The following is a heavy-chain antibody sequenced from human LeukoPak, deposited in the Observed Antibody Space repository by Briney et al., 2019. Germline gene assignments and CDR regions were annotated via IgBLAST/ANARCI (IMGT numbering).Heavy chain of an antibody. J-gene: IGHJ4*02. V-gene: IGHV3-23*01. D-gene: IGHD3-10*01. Sequence: PGGSLRLSCAASRFTFTTYAMSWVRQTPGKGVEWVSPISGSGHITDYADSVKGRFTISRDNSKNTLYLQMNRLRAEETAVYYCANHQRNILLWFGELWGQGTLVTVSS. CDR1: RFTFTTYA. CDR3: ANHQRNILLWFGEL. CDR2: ISGSGHIT.